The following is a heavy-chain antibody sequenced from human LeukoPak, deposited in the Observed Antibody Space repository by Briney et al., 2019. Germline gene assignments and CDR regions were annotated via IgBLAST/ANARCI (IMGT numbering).Heavy chain of an antibody. J-gene: IGHJ2*01. CDR1: GGSLISYY. V-gene: IGHV4-59*01. Sequence: PSETLSLTCTVPGGSLISYYWSWIRQPPGKGLEWIGYISYSGSTNYNPSLRSRVTISVDPSKNQFSLKLSSVTAADTAVYYCARDRYEDWYFDLWGRGALVTVSS. CDR3: ARDRYEDWYFDL. CDR2: ISYSGST. D-gene: IGHD1-14*01.